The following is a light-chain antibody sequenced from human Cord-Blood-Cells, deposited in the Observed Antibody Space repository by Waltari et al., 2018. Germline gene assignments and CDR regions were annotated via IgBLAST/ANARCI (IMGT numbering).Light chain of an antibody. Sequence: DIQTTQSPSSLSASVGDRGTSTCRASQGISNYVAWYQQKPGKVPKILINAASTVESGVPSRFSRSGTSTELTLTIRSLQSKDVATYYCQQYNSAPWTFGQGTKVEIK. V-gene: IGKV1-27*01. CDR1: QGISNY. CDR3: QQYNSAPWT. CDR2: AAS. J-gene: IGKJ1*01.